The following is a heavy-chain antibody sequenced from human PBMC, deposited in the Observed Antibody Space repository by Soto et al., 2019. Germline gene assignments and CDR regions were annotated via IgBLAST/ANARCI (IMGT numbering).Heavy chain of an antibody. CDR1: GYTFTGYY. V-gene: IGHV1-2*02. CDR3: ARSAKYYYYGSGSFDY. Sequence: ASVKVSCKASGYTFTGYYMHWVRQAPGQGLEWMGWINPNSGGTNYAQKFQGRVTMTRDTSISTAYMELSRLRSDDTAVYYCARSAKYYYYGSGSFDYWGQGTLVTVSS. CDR2: INPNSGGT. D-gene: IGHD3-10*01. J-gene: IGHJ4*02.